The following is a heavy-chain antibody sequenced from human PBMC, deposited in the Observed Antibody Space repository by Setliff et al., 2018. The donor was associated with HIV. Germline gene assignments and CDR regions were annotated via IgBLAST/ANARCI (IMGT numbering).Heavy chain of an antibody. J-gene: IGHJ4*02. D-gene: IGHD3-10*01. CDR2: VCYSGST. CDR3: ARLVRGGSGHYFDY. V-gene: IGHV4-39*07. Sequence: SETLSLTCAVSGVTFSSNNYYWGWIRQPPGKGLEWIGTVCYSGSTSYSPPLKSRVTISVDTSKNQFSLKLKSVTAADTALYYCARLVRGGSGHYFDYWGQGKLVTVSS. CDR1: GVTFSSNNYY.